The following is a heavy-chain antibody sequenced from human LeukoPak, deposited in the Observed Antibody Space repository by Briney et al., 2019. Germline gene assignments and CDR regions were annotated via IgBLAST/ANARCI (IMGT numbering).Heavy chain of an antibody. CDR1: GGSITSSSYY. CDR2: LYYSGST. CDR3: ARDTSGDRQKTVDY. Sequence: SETLSLTCTVSGGSITSSSYYWGWIRQPPGKGLEWIGSLYYSGSTYYNPSLRSRVTISVDTSKNQFSLKLSSVTAADTAVYYCARDTSGDRQKTVDYWGQGTLVTVSS. D-gene: IGHD2-2*01. V-gene: IGHV4-39*07. J-gene: IGHJ4*02.